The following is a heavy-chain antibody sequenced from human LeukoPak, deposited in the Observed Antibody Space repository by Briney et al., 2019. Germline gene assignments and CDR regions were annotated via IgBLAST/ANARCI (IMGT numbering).Heavy chain of an antibody. Sequence: PGGSLRLSCAAYGFIFSRYWMSWVRQAPGKGLEWVANIKEDGSEKYYVDSVKGRFTISRDNAKKSLYLQMNSLRAEDTAVYYCAIKTRHTSGTYFAHFDYWGQGTLVTVSS. CDR3: AIKTRHTSGTYFAHFDY. V-gene: IGHV3-7*02. J-gene: IGHJ4*02. CDR2: IKEDGSEK. CDR1: GFIFSRYW. D-gene: IGHD3-10*01.